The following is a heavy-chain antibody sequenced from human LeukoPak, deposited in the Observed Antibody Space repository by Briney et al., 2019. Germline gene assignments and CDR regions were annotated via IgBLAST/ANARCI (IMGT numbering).Heavy chain of an antibody. D-gene: IGHD3-22*01. V-gene: IGHV7-4-1*02. J-gene: IGHJ5*02. CDR3: ARDGQGGPSYYDSSEYNWFDP. CDR1: GYTFTSYA. Sequence: GASVKVSCKASGYTFTSYAMNWVRQAPEQGLEWMGWINTNTGNPTYAQGFTGRFVFSSDTSVSTAYLQISSLKAEDTAVYYCARDGQGGPSYYDSSEYNWFDPWGQGTLVTVSS. CDR2: INTNTGNP.